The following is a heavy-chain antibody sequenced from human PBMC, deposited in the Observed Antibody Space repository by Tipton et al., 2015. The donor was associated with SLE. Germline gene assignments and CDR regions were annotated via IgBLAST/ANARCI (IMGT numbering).Heavy chain of an antibody. CDR2: VSPTSNFI. V-gene: IGHV3-21*03. J-gene: IGHJ4*02. CDR1: GFTFSSYA. Sequence: AASGFTFSSYAMNWVRQAPGKGLEWVSSVSPTSNFIYYGDSVKGRFIISRDNAKNSLYLQMNSLRAEDTAVYYCARGEYYYDSSGSPPDYWGQGTLVTVSS. CDR3: ARGEYYYDSSGSPPDY. D-gene: IGHD3-22*01.